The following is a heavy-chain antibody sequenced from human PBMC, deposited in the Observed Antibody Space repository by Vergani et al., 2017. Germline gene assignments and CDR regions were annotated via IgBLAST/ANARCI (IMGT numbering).Heavy chain of an antibody. CDR3: ARDHCSSTSCRNWFDP. V-gene: IGHV1-69*13. CDR2: IIPIFGTA. J-gene: IGHJ5*02. D-gene: IGHD2-2*01. CDR1: GGTFSSYA. Sequence: QVQLVQSGAEVKKPGSSVKVSCKASGGTFSSYAISWVRQAPGQGLEWMGGIIPIFGTANYAQKFQGRVTITADESTSTAYMELSGLRSEDTAVYYCARDHCSSTSCRNWFDPWGQGTLVTVSS.